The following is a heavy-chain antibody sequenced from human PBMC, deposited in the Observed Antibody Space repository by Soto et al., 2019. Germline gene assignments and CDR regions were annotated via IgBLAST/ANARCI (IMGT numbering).Heavy chain of an antibody. V-gene: IGHV4-34*01. CDR1: GGSFSGYY. CDR3: ARGVVVVTALSSFDI. D-gene: IGHD2-21*02. CDR2: INHSGST. Sequence: ASETLSLTCAVYGGSFSGYYWSWIRQPPGKGLEWIGEINHSGSTNYNPSLKSRVTISVDTSKNQFSLKLSSVTAADTAVYYCARGVVVVTALSSFDIWGQGTMVTVS. J-gene: IGHJ3*02.